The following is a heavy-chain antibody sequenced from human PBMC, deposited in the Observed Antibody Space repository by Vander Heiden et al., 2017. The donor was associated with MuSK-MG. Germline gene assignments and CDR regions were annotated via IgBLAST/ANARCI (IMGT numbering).Heavy chain of an antibody. CDR1: GDSTSGFF. CDR2: IYNSGKT. CDR3: ARGRANDP. V-gene: IGHV4-59*01. J-gene: IGHJ5*02. Sequence: QVQLQESGPGLVKPSEPLSLTCTISGDSTSGFFWSWLRQPPGKGLEWIGYIYNSGKTNYNPSLKSRVTMSVDTSRKQFSLKLSSVTAADTAVYYCARGRANDPWGQGTLVTVSS.